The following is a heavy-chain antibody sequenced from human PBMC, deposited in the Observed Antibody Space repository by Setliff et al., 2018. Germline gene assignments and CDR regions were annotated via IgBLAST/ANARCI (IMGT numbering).Heavy chain of an antibody. CDR1: GGSINSPY. Sequence: PSETLSLTCTVSGGSINSPYWSWVRQPPGKGLEWIGYISYTGGTSYNPSLKSRVTISIDTSKTQFSLRLTSVTAADTAVYFCAREGTPGPTNGNWFDPWGQGALVTVSS. CDR3: AREGTPGPTNGNWFDP. D-gene: IGHD2-15*01. CDR2: ISYTGGT. J-gene: IGHJ5*02. V-gene: IGHV4-59*11.